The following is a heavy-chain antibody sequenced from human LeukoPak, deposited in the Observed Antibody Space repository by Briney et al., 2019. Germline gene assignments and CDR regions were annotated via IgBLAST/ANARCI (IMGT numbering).Heavy chain of an antibody. CDR1: GYTFISYG. CDR2: ISAYNGNT. V-gene: IGHV1-18*01. D-gene: IGHD2-2*01. Sequence: ASVKVSCKASGYTFISYGISWVRQAPGQGLEWMGWISAYNGNTNYAQKLQGRVTMTTDTSTSTAYMELRSLRSDDTAVYYCARGPTIVVVPAAIANDYWGQGTLVTVSS. J-gene: IGHJ4*02. CDR3: ARGPTIVVVPAAIANDY.